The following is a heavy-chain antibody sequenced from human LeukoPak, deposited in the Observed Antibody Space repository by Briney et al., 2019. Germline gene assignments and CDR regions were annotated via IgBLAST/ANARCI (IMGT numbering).Heavy chain of an antibody. J-gene: IGHJ5*01. Sequence: SETLSLTCTVSRGSISSYYWSWVRQPPGKGLEWIGYIYYSGSTNYNPSPKSRVTISVDTSKNQFSLKLSSVTAADTAVYNCATDGMVRGPDAWFDSWGQGTLVTVSS. D-gene: IGHD3-10*01. CDR3: ATDGMVRGPDAWFDS. CDR2: IYYSGST. CDR1: RGSISSYY. V-gene: IGHV4-59*12.